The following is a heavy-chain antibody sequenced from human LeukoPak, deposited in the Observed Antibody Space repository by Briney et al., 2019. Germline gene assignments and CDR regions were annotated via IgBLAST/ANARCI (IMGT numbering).Heavy chain of an antibody. CDR1: GFTFTSYW. V-gene: IGHV3-15*01. CDR2: IKSKTDGGTT. CDR3: TTDIVVVPAAMAYYFDY. J-gene: IGHJ4*02. D-gene: IGHD2-2*01. Sequence: GGSLRLSCAASGFTFTSYWMSWVRQAPGKGLEWVGRIKSKTDGGTTDYAAPVKGRFTISRDDSKNTLYLQMNSLKTEDTAVYYCTTDIVVVPAAMAYYFDYWGQGTLVTVSS.